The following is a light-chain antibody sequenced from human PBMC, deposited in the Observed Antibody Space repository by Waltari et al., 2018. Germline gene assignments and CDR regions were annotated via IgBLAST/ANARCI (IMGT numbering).Light chain of an antibody. CDR2: DVS. V-gene: IGLV2-23*02. CDR3: CSYAGSSTHVL. J-gene: IGLJ2*01. Sequence: QSALTQPASVSGSPGQSITISCTGTSSDVGGYNYVSWYQQYPDKAPKLMIYDVSKRRSGVSNRFSGSKSGNTASLTISGLQAEDEADYYCCSYAGSSTHVLFGGGTKLTVL. CDR1: SSDVGGYNY.